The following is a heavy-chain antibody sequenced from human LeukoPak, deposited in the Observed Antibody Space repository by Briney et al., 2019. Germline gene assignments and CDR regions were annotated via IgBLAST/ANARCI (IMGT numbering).Heavy chain of an antibody. J-gene: IGHJ6*02. D-gene: IGHD1-26*01. CDR3: ARERREGYYYYYYGMDV. V-gene: IGHV4-31*03. Sequence: SQTLSLTCTVSGGSISSGVYYWSWIRQHPGKGLEWIGYIYYSGSTYYNPSLKSRVTISVDTSKNQFSLKLSSVTAADTAVYYCARERREGYYYYYYGMDVWGQGTTVTVSS. CDR2: IYYSGST. CDR1: GGSISSGVYY.